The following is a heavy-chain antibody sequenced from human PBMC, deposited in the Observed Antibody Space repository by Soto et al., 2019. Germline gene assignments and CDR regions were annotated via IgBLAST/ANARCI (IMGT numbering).Heavy chain of an antibody. J-gene: IGHJ6*02. D-gene: IGHD5-18*01. CDR1: GFTFTSSA. CDR2: IVVGSGNT. CDR3: AGAGYRYGYGMDV. V-gene: IGHV1-58*01. Sequence: QMQLVQSGPEVKKPGTSVKVSCKASGFTFTSSAVQWVRQARGQRLEWIGWIVVGSGNTNYAQKFQERVTITRDMSTSRAYMELSSLRSEDTAVYYCAGAGYRYGYGMDVWGQGTTVTVSS.